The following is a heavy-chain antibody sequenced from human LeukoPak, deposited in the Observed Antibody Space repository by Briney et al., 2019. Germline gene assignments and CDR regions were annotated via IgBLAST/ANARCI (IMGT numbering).Heavy chain of an antibody. CDR1: GYSISSGYY. J-gene: IGHJ3*02. CDR2: IYHSGST. Sequence: PSETLSLTCTVSGYSISSGYYWGWIRQPPGKGLEWIGSIYHSGSTYYNPSLKSRVTISVDTSKNQFSLKLSSVTAADTAVYYCARDNDYGDYDSFYAFDIWGQGTMVTVSS. V-gene: IGHV4-38-2*02. D-gene: IGHD4-17*01. CDR3: ARDNDYGDYDSFYAFDI.